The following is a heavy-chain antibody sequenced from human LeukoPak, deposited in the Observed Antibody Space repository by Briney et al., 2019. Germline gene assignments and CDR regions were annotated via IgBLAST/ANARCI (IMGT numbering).Heavy chain of an antibody. V-gene: IGHV1-8*01. J-gene: IGHJ4*02. D-gene: IGHD2-15*01. Sequence: ASVKVSCKASGYTFTSYDINWVRQATGQGLEWMGWMNPNSGNTGYAQKFQGRVTMTRNTSISTAYMELSSLRSEDTAVYYRARGRGGSPDFDYWGQGTLVTVSS. CDR3: ARGRGGSPDFDY. CDR2: MNPNSGNT. CDR1: GYTFTSYD.